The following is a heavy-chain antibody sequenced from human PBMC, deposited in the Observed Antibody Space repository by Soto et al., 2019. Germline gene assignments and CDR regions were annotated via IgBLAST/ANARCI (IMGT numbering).Heavy chain of an antibody. Sequence: GGSLRLSCAASGFTFSRYAMSWVRQAPGKGLEWVSVISGSDDSTYYADSVKDRFTVPRDNSKHTVYLQMNILRAEDTAVYYCRKDIYNFEWLLFDFWGQGTLVTVSS. CDR1: GFTFSRYA. J-gene: IGHJ4*02. D-gene: IGHD3-9*01. V-gene: IGHV3-23*01. CDR2: ISGSDDST. CDR3: RKDIYNFEWLLFDF.